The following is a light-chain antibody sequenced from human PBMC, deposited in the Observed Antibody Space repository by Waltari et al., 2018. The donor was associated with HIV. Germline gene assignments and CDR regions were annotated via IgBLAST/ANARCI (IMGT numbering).Light chain of an antibody. Sequence: EIVMTQFPAHPSGSTREGATHSCRASQSVTHNLAWFQQKPGQAPRLLIYGASTRATGIPVRFSGSGSGIEFTLSIGSLQSEDFAVYYCQQYYDWPLTFGGGTNVEIK. CDR2: GAS. V-gene: IGKV3-15*01. CDR1: QSVTHN. J-gene: IGKJ4*01. CDR3: QQYYDWPLT.